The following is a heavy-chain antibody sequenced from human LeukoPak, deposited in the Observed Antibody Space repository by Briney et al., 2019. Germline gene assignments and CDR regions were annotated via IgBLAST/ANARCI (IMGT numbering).Heavy chain of an antibody. CDR1: GGSVSSGSYY. CDR3: ARVTMVRGVTFDY. CDR2: IYYSGST. Sequence: PSETLSLTRTVSGGSVSSGSYYWSWIRQPPGKGLEWIGYIYYSGSTNYNPSLKSRVTISVDTSKNQFSLKLSSVTAADTAVYYCARVTMVRGVTFDYWGQGTLVTVSS. D-gene: IGHD3-10*01. J-gene: IGHJ4*02. V-gene: IGHV4-61*01.